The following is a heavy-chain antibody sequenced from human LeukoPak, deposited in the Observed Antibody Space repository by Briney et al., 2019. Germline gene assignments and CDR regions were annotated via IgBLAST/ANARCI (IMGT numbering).Heavy chain of an antibody. J-gene: IGHJ4*02. Sequence: GGSLRLSCAAFGFTFGSYAMSWVRQAPGKGLEWVSAISGSGGSTYYADSVKGRLTISRDNSKNTLYLQMNSLRAEDTAVYYCAKANMVRGVTLKFDYWGQGTLVTVSS. CDR3: AKANMVRGVTLKFDY. V-gene: IGHV3-23*01. D-gene: IGHD3-10*01. CDR2: ISGSGGST. CDR1: GFTFGSYA.